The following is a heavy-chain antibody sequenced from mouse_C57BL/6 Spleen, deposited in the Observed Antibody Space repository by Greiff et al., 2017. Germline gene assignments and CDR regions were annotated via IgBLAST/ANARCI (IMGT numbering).Heavy chain of an antibody. CDR2: IRSKSSKYAT. Sequence: EVKLVESGGGLVQPKGSLKLSCAASGFTFNTYAMHWVRQAPGKGLEWVARIRSKSSKYATYYADSVKDRFTISRDDSQSMLYLQMNNLKTEDTAMYYCVRERGTVVATDYAMDYWGQGTSVTVSS. V-gene: IGHV10-3*01. D-gene: IGHD1-1*01. J-gene: IGHJ4*01. CDR1: GFTFNTYA. CDR3: VRERGTVVATDYAMDY.